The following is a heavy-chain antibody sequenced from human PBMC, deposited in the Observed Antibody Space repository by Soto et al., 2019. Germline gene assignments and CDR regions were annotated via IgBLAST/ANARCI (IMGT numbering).Heavy chain of an antibody. V-gene: IGHV4-31*03. J-gene: IGHJ4*02. D-gene: IGHD6-13*01. CDR3: ARGGIAAAGTVDY. Sequence: SETLSLTCTVSGGSISSGGYYWSWIRQHPGKGLEWIGYIYYSGSTYYNPSLKSRVTISVDTSKNQFSLKLSSVTAADTAVYYRARGGIAAAGTVDYWGQGTLVTVSS. CDR2: IYYSGST. CDR1: GGSISSGGYY.